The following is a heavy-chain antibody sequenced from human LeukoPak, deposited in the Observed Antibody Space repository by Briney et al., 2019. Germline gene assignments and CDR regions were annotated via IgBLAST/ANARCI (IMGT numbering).Heavy chain of an antibody. D-gene: IGHD6-19*01. V-gene: IGHV3-23*01. J-gene: IGHJ4*02. CDR1: GFTFSSYD. CDR2: ISGSGGST. Sequence: GGSLRLSCAASGFTFSSYDMSWVRQAPGKGLEWVSAISGSGGSTYYADSVKGRFTISRDNSKNTLYLQMNSLRAEDTAVYYCAKSISEWLGKPYFDYWGQGTLVTVSS. CDR3: AKSISEWLGKPYFDY.